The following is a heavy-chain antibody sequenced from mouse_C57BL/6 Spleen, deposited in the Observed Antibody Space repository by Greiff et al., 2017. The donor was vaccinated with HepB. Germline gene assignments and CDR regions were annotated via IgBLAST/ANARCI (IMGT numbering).Heavy chain of an antibody. V-gene: IGHV1-15*01. Sequence: VQLQQSGAELVRPGASVTLSCKASGYTFTDYEMHWVKQTPVHGLEWIGAIDPETGGTAYNQKFKGKAILTADKSSSTAYMELRSLTSEDSAVYYCTRPNITTVVGGAMDYWGQGTSVTVSS. CDR2: IDPETGGT. CDR1: GYTFTDYE. CDR3: TRPNITTVVGGAMDY. J-gene: IGHJ4*01. D-gene: IGHD1-1*01.